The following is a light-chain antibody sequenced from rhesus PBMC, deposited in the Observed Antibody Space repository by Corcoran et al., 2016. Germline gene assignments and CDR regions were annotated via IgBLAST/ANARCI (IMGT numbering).Light chain of an antibody. V-gene: IGKV1-38*01. CDR3: QQRNNLT. CDR2: DAP. CDR1: LGINSN. J-gene: IGKJ4*01. Sequence: DIQLTQSPSSLSASVGDRVTITCRASLGINSNLAWYQQKPGKAPKLLIYDAPNLQSGVPSRFSGSGSGTDFTLTISSLHPEDFAVYYCQQRNNLTFGGGTKVEIK.